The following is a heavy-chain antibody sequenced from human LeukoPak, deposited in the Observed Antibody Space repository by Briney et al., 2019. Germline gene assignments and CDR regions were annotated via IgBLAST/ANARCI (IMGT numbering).Heavy chain of an antibody. J-gene: IGHJ4*02. CDR3: ARVGAYCSSSSCFDY. CDR1: GGTFSSYA. V-gene: IGHV1-18*01. CDR2: ISAYNGNT. D-gene: IGHD2-2*01. Sequence: ASVKVSCKASGGTFSSYAISWVRQAPGQGLERMGWISAYNGNTDYAQNLQDRVTMTTDTSTSTAYMELRSLRSDDTAVYYCARVGAYCSSSSCFDYWDQGTLVTVSS.